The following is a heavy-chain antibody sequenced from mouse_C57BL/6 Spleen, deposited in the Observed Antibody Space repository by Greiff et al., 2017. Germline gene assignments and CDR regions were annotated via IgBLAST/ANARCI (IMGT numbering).Heavy chain of an antibody. Sequence: EVQRVESGGGLVKPGGSLKLSCAASGFTFSDYGMHWVRQAPEKGLEWVAYISSGSSTIYYADTVKGRFTISRDNAKNTLFLQMTSLRSEDTAMYYCARRDYDGSRYFDYWGQGTTLTVAS. J-gene: IGHJ2*01. D-gene: IGHD2-4*01. CDR1: GFTFSDYG. CDR3: ARRDYDGSRYFDY. V-gene: IGHV5-17*01. CDR2: ISSGSSTI.